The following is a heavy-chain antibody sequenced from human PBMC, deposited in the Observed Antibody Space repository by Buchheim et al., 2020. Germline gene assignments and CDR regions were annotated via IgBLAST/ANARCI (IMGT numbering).Heavy chain of an antibody. D-gene: IGHD3-10*01. CDR2: INPSGGSK. J-gene: IGHJ4*02. CDR1: GYTFTNYY. Sequence: QVQLVQSGAEVKKPGASVKVSCKASGYTFTNYYMHWVRQAPGQGLEWMGMINPSGGSKNYAKKFQGRVTMTRDTSTSTVYMELGSLRSEDTAVYYCARDSITMIQGVIRDDWGQGTL. CDR3: ARDSITMIQGVIRDD. V-gene: IGHV1-46*01.